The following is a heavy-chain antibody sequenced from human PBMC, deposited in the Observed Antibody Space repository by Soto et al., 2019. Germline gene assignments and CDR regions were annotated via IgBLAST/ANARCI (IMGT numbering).Heavy chain of an antibody. Sequence: ASVKVSCKASGYTFTNYGISWVRQAPGQGLEWMGWISAYNGNTKYAQKFQGRVTMTTDTSTSTAYMELRSLRSDDTAVYYWARRYCSSTRHCTWLAPWGHETLVTVSS. CDR1: GYTFTNYG. CDR3: ARRYCSSTRHCTWLAP. CDR2: ISAYNGNT. J-gene: IGHJ5*02. D-gene: IGHD2-2*01. V-gene: IGHV1-18*01.